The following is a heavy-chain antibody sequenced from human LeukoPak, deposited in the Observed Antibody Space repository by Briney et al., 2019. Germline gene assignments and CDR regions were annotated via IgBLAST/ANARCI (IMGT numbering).Heavy chain of an antibody. CDR1: GFTFSNYW. CDR2: INSDGSST. CDR3: ARDGFCSAGRCYGMEV. Sequence: GGSLRLSCAASGFTFSNYWMHWVRQAPGHGLVWVSRINSDGSSTDYADSVKGRFTISRDNAKNKLYLQMNSLRAGDTAVYYCARDGFCSAGRCYGMEVWGQGTTVTVSS. D-gene: IGHD2-15*01. J-gene: IGHJ6*02. V-gene: IGHV3-74*01.